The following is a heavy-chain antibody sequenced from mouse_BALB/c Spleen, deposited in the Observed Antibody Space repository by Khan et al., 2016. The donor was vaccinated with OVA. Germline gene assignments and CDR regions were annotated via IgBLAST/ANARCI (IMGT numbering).Heavy chain of an antibody. D-gene: IGHD1-1*01. CDR3: TRIYGSDFDY. CDR2: INPHIGET. CDR1: GYSFTGYF. Sequence: EVQLQQSGPELVKPGASVKISCKASGYSFTGYFMSWVMQSHGKSLEWIGRINPHIGETLYNQKFKGKATLTVDESSSIAHMELRSLASEDSAVYYCTRIYGSDFDYWGQGTPLTVSS. J-gene: IGHJ2*01. V-gene: IGHV1-20*02.